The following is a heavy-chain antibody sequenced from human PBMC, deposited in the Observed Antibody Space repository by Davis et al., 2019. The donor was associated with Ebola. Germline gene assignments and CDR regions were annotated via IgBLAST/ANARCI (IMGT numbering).Heavy chain of an antibody. CDR1: GVSISSSNW. Sequence: SETLSLTCSVSGVSISSSNWWSWVRQSPGKGLEWSGEIYHSGSTNYNPSLKSRVTISVDKSKNQFSLKMSSVTAADTAVYYCARDYYDSSGYLWYFDLWGRGTLVTVSS. CDR3: ARDYYDSSGYLWYFDL. J-gene: IGHJ2*01. V-gene: IGHV4-4*02. CDR2: IYHSGST. D-gene: IGHD3-22*01.